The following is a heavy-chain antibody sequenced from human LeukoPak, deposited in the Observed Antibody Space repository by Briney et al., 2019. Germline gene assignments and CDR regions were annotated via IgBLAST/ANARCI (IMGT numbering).Heavy chain of an antibody. CDR2: TSDRGDYT. CDR1: GFTFSSYG. D-gene: IGHD4/OR15-4a*01. J-gene: IGHJ4*02. Sequence: GGSLRLSRAASGFTFSSYGMHWVRQAPGKGLEWVSGTSDRGDYTYYADSVKGRFTISRDTSENTLYLQMNSLRAEDTALYFCAKKAQYDGHYPLDYWGQGTLVTVSA. CDR3: AKKAQYDGHYPLDY. V-gene: IGHV3-23*01.